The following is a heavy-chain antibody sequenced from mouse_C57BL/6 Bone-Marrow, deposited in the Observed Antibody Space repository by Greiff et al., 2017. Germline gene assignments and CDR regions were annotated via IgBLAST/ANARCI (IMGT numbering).Heavy chain of an antibody. Sequence: VQLQQSGPELVKPGASVKISCKASGYTFTDYYMNWVKQSHGKSLEWIGDINPNNGGTSYNQKFKVKATLTVDKSSSTAYMVLHSLTSEDSPVYYGARSPGAYWGQGTLVTVSA. CDR1: GYTFTDYY. J-gene: IGHJ3*01. CDR3: ARSPGAY. CDR2: INPNNGGT. V-gene: IGHV1-26*01.